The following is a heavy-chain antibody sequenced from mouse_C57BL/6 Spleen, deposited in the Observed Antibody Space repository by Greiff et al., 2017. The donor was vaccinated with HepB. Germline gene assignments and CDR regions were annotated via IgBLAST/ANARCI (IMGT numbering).Heavy chain of an antibody. CDR3: AREDYGSSSLYYAMDY. CDR2: ISYDGSN. CDR1: GYSITSGYY. V-gene: IGHV3-6*01. J-gene: IGHJ4*01. Sequence: EVKLMESGPGLVKPSQSLSLTCSVTGYSITSGYYWNWIRQFPGNKLEWMGYISYDGSNNYNPSLKNRISITRDTSKNQFFLKLNSVTTEDTATYYCAREDYGSSSLYYAMDYWGQGTSVTVSS. D-gene: IGHD1-1*01.